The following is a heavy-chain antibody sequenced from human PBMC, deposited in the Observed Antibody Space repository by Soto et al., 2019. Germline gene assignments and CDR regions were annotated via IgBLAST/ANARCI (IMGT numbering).Heavy chain of an antibody. J-gene: IGHJ4*02. V-gene: IGHV1-69*13. D-gene: IGHD5-12*01. CDR1: GGTFNNYS. Sequence: SVKVSCKASGGTFNNYSLSWVRQAPGQGLEWMGGIIPIFNSANYAQKFQGRVTITADDSTSTAYMELRSLRPDDTAVYYCAREVTVASYSFDFWGQGTLVTSPQ. CDR3: AREVTVASYSFDF. CDR2: IIPIFNSA.